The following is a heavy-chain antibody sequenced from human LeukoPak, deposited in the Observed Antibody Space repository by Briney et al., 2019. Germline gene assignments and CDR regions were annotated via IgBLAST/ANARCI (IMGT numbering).Heavy chain of an antibody. D-gene: IGHD2-15*01. CDR3: AKGSWSQHSAGFDY. CDR1: GFTFSSYA. J-gene: IGHJ4*02. Sequence: GGSLRLSCAASGFTFSSYAMSWVRQAPGKGLEWVSAISGSGGSTHYADSVKGRFTISRDNSKNTLYLQMNSLRAEDTAVYYCAKGSWSQHSAGFDYWGQGTLVTVSS. CDR2: ISGSGGST. V-gene: IGHV3-23*01.